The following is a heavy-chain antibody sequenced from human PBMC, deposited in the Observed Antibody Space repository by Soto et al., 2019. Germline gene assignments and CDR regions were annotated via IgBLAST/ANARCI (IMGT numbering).Heavy chain of an antibody. J-gene: IGHJ6*02. CDR1: GGTFSTFG. CDR3: ARVAGPSYYYYYYGMDV. V-gene: IGHV1-69*13. CDR2: IIPFFGTA. Sequence: SVKVSCKASGGTFSTFGISWVRQAPGQGLEWMGGIIPFFGTANYAQKFQGRVTITADESTSTAYMELSSLRSEDTAVYYCARVAGPSYYYYYYGMDVWGQGTTVTVSS.